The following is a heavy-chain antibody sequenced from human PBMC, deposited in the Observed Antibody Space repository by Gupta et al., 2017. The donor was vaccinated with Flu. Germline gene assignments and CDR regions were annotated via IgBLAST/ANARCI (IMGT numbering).Heavy chain of an antibody. CDR1: GGSSSSVSYH. CDR3: ARQYPD. D-gene: IGHD2-2*02. V-gene: IGHV4-39*01. J-gene: IGHJ4*02. CDR2: INYSGRT. Sequence: QLQLQESGPGLVKPSETLSLTCTVSGGSSSSVSYHWGWIRQPPGKGLEWIGSINYSGRTYYNSSLKGRVSISIDTSKNQFSLKLTSVTAADTAVYYCARQYPDWGQGTLVTVSS.